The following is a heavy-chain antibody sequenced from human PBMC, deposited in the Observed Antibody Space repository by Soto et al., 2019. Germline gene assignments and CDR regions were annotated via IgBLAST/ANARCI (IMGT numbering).Heavy chain of an antibody. CDR2: LNHSGST. V-gene: IGHV4-34*01. CDR1: GGSFGGYY. J-gene: IGHJ6*02. CDR3: ARGDRSASGIYDYYGMDV. Sequence: TSETLSLTCAVYGGSFGGYYWSWIRQPPGKGLAWIGELNHSGSTNYNPSLKSRVTISVDTSKNQFSLKRSSVTASDTAVYYCARGDRSASGIYDYYGMDVWGQGTTVTVPS. D-gene: IGHD2-15*01.